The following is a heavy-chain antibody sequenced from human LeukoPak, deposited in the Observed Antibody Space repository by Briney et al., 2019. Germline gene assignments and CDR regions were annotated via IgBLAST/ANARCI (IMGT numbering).Heavy chain of an antibody. CDR3: AREADYGDDYFGY. V-gene: IGHV1-2*02. CDR1: GYTFTGYY. J-gene: IGHJ4*02. D-gene: IGHD4-17*01. Sequence: HVASVKVSCKASGYTFTGYYMHWVRQAPGQGLEWMGWINPNSGGTNYAQKFQGRVTMTRDTSISTAYMELSRLRSGDTAVYYCAREADYGDDYFGYWGQGTLVTVSS. CDR2: INPNSGGT.